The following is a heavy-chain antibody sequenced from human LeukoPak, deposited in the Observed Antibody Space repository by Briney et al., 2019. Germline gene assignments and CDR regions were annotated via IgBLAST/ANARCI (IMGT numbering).Heavy chain of an antibody. CDR2: INPNSGGT. J-gene: IGHJ6*03. V-gene: IGHV1-2*02. Sequence: GWINPNSGGTNYAQKFQGRVTMTRDTSISTAYMELSRLRSDDTAVYYCALNYYYYYYMDVWGKGTTVTVSS. CDR3: ALNYYYYYYMDV.